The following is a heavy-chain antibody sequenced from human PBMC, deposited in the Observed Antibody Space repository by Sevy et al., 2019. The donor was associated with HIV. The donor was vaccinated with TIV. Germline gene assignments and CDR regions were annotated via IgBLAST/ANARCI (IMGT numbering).Heavy chain of an antibody. D-gene: IGHD3-22*01. CDR2: ISGSGGST. V-gene: IGHV3-23*01. CDR3: AKDSDYYDSSCYYYHAEAFDI. Sequence: GGSLRLSCAASGFTFSSYAMSWVRQAPGKGLEWVSAISGSGGSTYYADSVKGRFTISRDNSKNTLYLQMNSLRAEDTVVYYCAKDSDYYDSSCYYYHAEAFDIWGQGTMVTVSS. J-gene: IGHJ3*02. CDR1: GFTFSSYA.